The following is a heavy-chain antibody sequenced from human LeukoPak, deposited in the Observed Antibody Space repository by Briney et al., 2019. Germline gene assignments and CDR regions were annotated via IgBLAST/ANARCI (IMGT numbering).Heavy chain of an antibody. D-gene: IGHD2-15*01. CDR2: ISAYNGNT. CDR3: ARPIVVVVAAVGYYYGMDV. J-gene: IGHJ6*02. CDR1: GYTFTSYG. Sequence: ASVKISCKASGYTFTSYGISWVRQAPGQGLEWMGWISAYNGNTNYAQKLQGRVTMTTDTSTSTAYMELRSLRSDDTAVYYCARPIVVVVAAVGYYYGMDVWGQGTTVTVSS. V-gene: IGHV1-18*01.